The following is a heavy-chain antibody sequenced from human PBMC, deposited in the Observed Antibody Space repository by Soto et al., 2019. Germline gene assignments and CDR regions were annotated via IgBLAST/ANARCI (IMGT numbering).Heavy chain of an antibody. J-gene: IGHJ4*02. V-gene: IGHV3-48*02. Sequence: GGSLRLSCVASGFSLANYPMNWVRQTPGKGLEWISYSSPRGDTIYYADSVEGRFTISRDNARNSLSLHMSSLRDEDSALYYCAKGPHTNVGWPYCFESWGQGVPVTVSS. CDR2: SSPRGDTI. D-gene: IGHD6-19*01. CDR3: AKGPHTNVGWPYCFES. CDR1: GFSLANYP.